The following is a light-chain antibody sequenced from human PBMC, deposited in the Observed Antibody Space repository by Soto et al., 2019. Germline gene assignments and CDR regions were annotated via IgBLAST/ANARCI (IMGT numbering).Light chain of an antibody. Sequence: QSVLTQPASVSGSPGQSITISCTGTSSDVGAYNYVSWYQHHPGKAPKLMIYDVANRPSGVSNRFSGSKSGNTASLTISGLQAEDEADYYCSSYTIRSTVVFGEGTKLTVL. V-gene: IGLV2-14*03. J-gene: IGLJ2*01. CDR1: SSDVGAYNY. CDR2: DVA. CDR3: SSYTIRSTVV.